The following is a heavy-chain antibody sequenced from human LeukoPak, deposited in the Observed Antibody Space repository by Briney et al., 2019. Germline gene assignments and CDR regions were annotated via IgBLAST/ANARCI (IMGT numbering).Heavy chain of an antibody. D-gene: IGHD2-15*01. CDR3: ARHQASWRWSLFDY. V-gene: IGHV5-51*01. Sequence: GESLKISCQGSGYSFTSYWIGWVRQMSGKGLEWMGIIYPGNSDTKYSPSLQGQVTISVDKSISTAYLQWSSLKASDTAMYYCARHQASWRWSLFDYCGQGNLVTVSS. CDR2: IYPGNSDT. J-gene: IGHJ4*02. CDR1: GYSFTSYW.